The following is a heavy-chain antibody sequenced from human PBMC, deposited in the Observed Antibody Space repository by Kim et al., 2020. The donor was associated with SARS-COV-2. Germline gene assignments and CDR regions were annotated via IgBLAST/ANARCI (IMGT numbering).Heavy chain of an antibody. J-gene: IGHJ6*02. CDR1: GYTFTSYG. D-gene: IGHD5-12*01. V-gene: IGHV1-18*01. CDR3: ARDGGYDPYYYYGMDV. CDR2: ISAYNGNT. Sequence: ASVKVSCKASGYTFTSYGISWVRQAPGQGLEWMGWISAYNGNTNYAQKLQGRVTMTTDTSTSTAYMELRSLRSDDTAVYYCARDGGYDPYYYYGMDVWGQGTTVTVSS.